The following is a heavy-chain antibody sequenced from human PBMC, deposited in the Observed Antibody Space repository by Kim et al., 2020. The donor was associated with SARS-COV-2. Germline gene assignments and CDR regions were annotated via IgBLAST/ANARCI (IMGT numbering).Heavy chain of an antibody. Sequence: GGSLRLSCAASGFTFNKYAMSWVRQAPGTGLEWVSFIGSSGGTTYSADSVRGRFTISRDNFKNTLYLQMNSLRAEDAAIYYCAKGVSGSYDSWGQGTLVTVSS. CDR3: AKGVSGSYDS. V-gene: IGHV3-23*01. CDR1: GFTFNKYA. D-gene: IGHD1-26*01. CDR2: IGSSGGTT. J-gene: IGHJ5*01.